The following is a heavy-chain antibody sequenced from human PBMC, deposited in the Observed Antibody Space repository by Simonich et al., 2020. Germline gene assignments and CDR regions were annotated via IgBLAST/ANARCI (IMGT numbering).Heavy chain of an antibody. J-gene: IGHJ3*02. CDR3: AREQARGGAFDI. V-gene: IGHV3-21*01. Sequence: EVQLVESGGGLVKPGGSLRLSCAASGFTFSSYSMNWVRQAPGKGLEWYSAISSSSSSIYYADSVKGRFTISRDNAKNSLYLQMNSLGAEDTAVYYCAREQARGGAFDIWGQGTMVTVSS. D-gene: IGHD3-16*01. CDR1: GFTFSSYS. CDR2: ISSSSSSI.